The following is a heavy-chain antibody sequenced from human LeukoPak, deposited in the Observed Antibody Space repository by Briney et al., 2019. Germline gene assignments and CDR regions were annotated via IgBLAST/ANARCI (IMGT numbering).Heavy chain of an antibody. CDR2: IYYSGTT. CDR3: ARDAAPYSSTWYFDL. D-gene: IGHD6-19*01. V-gene: IGHV4-59*01. Sequence: SETLSLTCTVSGGSISSYYWSWIRQPPGKGLEWIGYIYYSGTTNYNPSLKSRVTISVDTSKNQFSLRLTFVTAADTAVYYCARDAAPYSSTWYFDLWGRGTLVTVSS. J-gene: IGHJ2*01. CDR1: GGSISSYY.